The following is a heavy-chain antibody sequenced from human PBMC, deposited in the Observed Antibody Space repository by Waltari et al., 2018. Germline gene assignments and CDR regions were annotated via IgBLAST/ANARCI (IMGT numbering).Heavy chain of an antibody. D-gene: IGHD1-26*01. J-gene: IGHJ4*02. Sequence: QVQLVQSGTEVKKPGASVKVSCQAPGYRFTDYHLHWMRQTPGQGLGCLGWINPKKGSTCYALNFLGRVTMTSDTAINTVFMDLSGLRSDDTAVFYCARDPGPIVGAPDYWGQGTLVTVSS. V-gene: IGHV1-2*02. CDR3: ARDPGPIVGAPDY. CDR2: INPKKGST. CDR1: GYRFTDYH.